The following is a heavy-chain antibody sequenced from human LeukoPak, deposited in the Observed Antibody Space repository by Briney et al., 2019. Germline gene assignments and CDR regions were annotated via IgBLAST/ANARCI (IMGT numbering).Heavy chain of an antibody. J-gene: IGHJ4*02. V-gene: IGHV3-23*01. D-gene: IGHD7-27*01. CDR2: ISGSGGST. CDR1: GFTFSSYA. Sequence: GGSLRLSCAASGFTFSSYAMSWVRQAPGNGLEWVSAISGSGGSTYYAYSVKCRFTISRDNSKKTLYVQMSRLRADEKALYYCAKGSNWGSGYYFDFWGQGALVTVSS. CDR3: AKGSNWGSGYYFDF.